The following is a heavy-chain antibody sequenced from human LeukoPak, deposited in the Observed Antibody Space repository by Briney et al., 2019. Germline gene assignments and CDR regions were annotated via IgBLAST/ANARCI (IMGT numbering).Heavy chain of an antibody. V-gene: IGHV4-61*02. CDR3: ARTTMVRGTYYMDV. D-gene: IGHD3-10*01. J-gene: IGHJ6*03. Sequence: PSQTLSLTCTVSGGSISSGSYYWSWIRQPAGKGLEWIGRIYTSGSTNYNPSLKSRVTISVDTSKNQFSLKLSSVTAADTAVYYCARTTMVRGTYYMDVWGKGTTVTISS. CDR1: GGSISSGSYY. CDR2: IYTSGST.